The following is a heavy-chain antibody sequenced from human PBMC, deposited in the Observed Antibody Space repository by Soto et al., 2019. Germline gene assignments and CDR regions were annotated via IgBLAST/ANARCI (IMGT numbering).Heavy chain of an antibody. Sequence: SETLSLTCTVSGGSISSYYWSWIRQPPGKGLEWIGYIYYSGSTNYNPSLKSRVTISVDTSKNQFSLKLSSVTAADTAVYYCARKGSLVVPIDISGQATMVSVSS. V-gene: IGHV4-59*08. D-gene: IGHD2-15*01. CDR1: GGSISSYY. CDR3: ARKGSLVVPIDI. J-gene: IGHJ3*02. CDR2: IYYSGST.